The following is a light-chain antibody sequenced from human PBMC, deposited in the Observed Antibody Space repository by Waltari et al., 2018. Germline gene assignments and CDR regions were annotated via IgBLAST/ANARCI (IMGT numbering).Light chain of an antibody. CDR1: SSDLGSYNY. CDR3: SSYMDTTALEL. CDR2: DVT. V-gene: IGLV2-14*03. Sequence: QSVLTQPASVSGSPGQSITIPCTGTSSDLGSYNYVSWYQQHPGKAPKLIIFDVTNRPSGVSNRLSGSKSGNTASLIISGLQGEDEADYYCSSYMDTTALELFGGGTSLTVL. J-gene: IGLJ2*01.